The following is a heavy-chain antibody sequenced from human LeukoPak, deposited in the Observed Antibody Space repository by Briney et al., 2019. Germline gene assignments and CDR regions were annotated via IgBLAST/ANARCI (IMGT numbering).Heavy chain of an antibody. CDR1: GFTFSSYE. CDR3: ARTYGSGTYWDY. CDR2: ISSIGTSI. V-gene: IGHV3-48*03. J-gene: IGHJ4*02. D-gene: IGHD3-10*01. Sequence: GGSLRLSCAASGFTFSSYEMNWVRQAPGKGLEWVSYISSIGTSIYYADSVKGRFTISRDKAKNSLYLQMNSLRVEDTAVYYCARTYGSGTYWDYWGQGTLVTVSS.